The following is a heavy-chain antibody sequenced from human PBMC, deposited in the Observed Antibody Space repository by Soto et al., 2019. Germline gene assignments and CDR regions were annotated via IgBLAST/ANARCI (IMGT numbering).Heavy chain of an antibody. J-gene: IGHJ4*02. CDR3: ASGSVVPAAIRYYFDY. Sequence: TSETLSLTCAFYGGSFSGYYWSWIRPPPGKGLEWIGEINHSGSTNYNPSLKSRVTISVDTSKNQFSLKLSSVTAADTAVYYCASGSVVPAAIRYYFDYWGQGTLVTVSS. CDR1: GGSFSGYY. D-gene: IGHD2-2*02. CDR2: INHSGST. V-gene: IGHV4-34*01.